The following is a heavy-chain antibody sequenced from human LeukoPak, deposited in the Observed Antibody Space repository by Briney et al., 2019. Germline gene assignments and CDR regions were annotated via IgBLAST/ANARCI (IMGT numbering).Heavy chain of an antibody. CDR3: ARVVTATYFDY. V-gene: IGHV1-2*02. J-gene: IGHJ4*02. D-gene: IGHD2-21*02. CDR2: INPNSGGT. Sequence: GASVKVSCTASGYAFTGYYMHWVRRAPGQGLEWMGWINPNSGGTNYAQKFQGRVTMTRDTSISTAYMELSRLRSDDTAVYYCARVVTATYFDYWGQGTLVTVSS. CDR1: GYAFTGYY.